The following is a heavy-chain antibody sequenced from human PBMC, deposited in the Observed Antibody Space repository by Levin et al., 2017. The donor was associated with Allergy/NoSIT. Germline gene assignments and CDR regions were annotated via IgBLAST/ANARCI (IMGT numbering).Heavy chain of an antibody. V-gene: IGHV3-23*01. J-gene: IGHJ4*02. CDR1: GFTFRSYA. Sequence: LSLTCAASGFTFRSYAMSWVRQAPGKGLEWVSAIYASADSIYYSDSVKGRFTISKDSSKNILYLHMNSLRAEATAVYYCARSSRGYGTFDYWGQGTLVTVSS. D-gene: IGHD5-12*01. CDR3: ARSSRGYGTFDY. CDR2: IYASADSI.